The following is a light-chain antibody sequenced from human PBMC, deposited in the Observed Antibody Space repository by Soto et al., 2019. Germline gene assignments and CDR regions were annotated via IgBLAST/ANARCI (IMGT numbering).Light chain of an antibody. CDR1: SSNVGSNT. Sequence: QSVLTQPPSASGTPGQRVTISCSGSSSNVGSNTVSWYQQLPGTAPKVLIYSDDQRPSGVPDRFSGSRSGSSASLAISGLQSEDEADYYCASWEDSLNGWVIGGGTKLTVL. V-gene: IGLV1-44*01. CDR2: SDD. J-gene: IGLJ3*02. CDR3: ASWEDSLNGWV.